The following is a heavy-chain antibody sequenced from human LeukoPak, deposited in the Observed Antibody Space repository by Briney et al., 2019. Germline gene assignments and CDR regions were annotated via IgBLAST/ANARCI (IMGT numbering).Heavy chain of an antibody. CDR3: ARREAVAGIGAFDI. Sequence: PSETLSPTCAVSSYSISSGYYWGWIRQPPGKGLEWIGSFYHSGSTYYNPSLKSRVTISVDTSKNQFSLKLSSVTAADTAVYYCARREAVAGIGAFDIWGQGTMVTVSS. J-gene: IGHJ3*02. CDR2: FYHSGST. CDR1: SYSISSGYY. V-gene: IGHV4-38-2*01. D-gene: IGHD6-19*01.